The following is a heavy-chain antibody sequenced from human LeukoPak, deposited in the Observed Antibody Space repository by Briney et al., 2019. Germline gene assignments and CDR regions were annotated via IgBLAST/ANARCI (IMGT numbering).Heavy chain of an antibody. Sequence: GGCLRLSCAASGFTFSSYEMNWVRQPPGKRLEWVSYISSNGSTIYYADSVKGRFTISRDNAKNSLDLQMNSLRAEDTAVYYCARADACSSTSCYFGRRFVGEYFQHWGQGTLVTVSS. D-gene: IGHD2-2*01. CDR1: GFTFSSYE. CDR2: ISSNGSTI. CDR3: ARADACSSTSCYFGRRFVGEYFQH. V-gene: IGHV3-48*03. J-gene: IGHJ1*01.